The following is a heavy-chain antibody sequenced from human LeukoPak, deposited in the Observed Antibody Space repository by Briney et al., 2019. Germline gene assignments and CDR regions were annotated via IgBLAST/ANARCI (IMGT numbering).Heavy chain of an antibody. V-gene: IGHV3-48*03. CDR3: ARDPPYSGHYFDY. CDR2: ISSTGTNI. Sequence: GGSLRLSCAAPGVTFSSYEMNWVRQAPGKGLEWLSYISSTGTNIYYADSVKGRFTISRDNAKNSLYLQMNSLGAEDTALYYCARDPPYSGHYFDYWGQGTLVTVAS. J-gene: IGHJ4*02. CDR1: GVTFSSYE. D-gene: IGHD1-26*01.